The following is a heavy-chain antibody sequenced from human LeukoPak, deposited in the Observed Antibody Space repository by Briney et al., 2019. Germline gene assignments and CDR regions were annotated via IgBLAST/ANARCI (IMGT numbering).Heavy chain of an antibody. J-gene: IGHJ4*02. CDR2: IRYDGSNK. V-gene: IGHV3-30*02. CDR3: AKRPPAYYYDSSGYYGGYFDY. CDR1: GFTFSTYG. Sequence: GGSLRLSCAASGFTFSTYGMHWVRQAPGKGLEWVAFIRYDGSNKYYADSVKGRFTISRDNSKNTLYLQMDSLRAEDTAVYYCAKRPPAYYYDSSGYYGGYFDYWGQGTLVTVSS. D-gene: IGHD3-22*01.